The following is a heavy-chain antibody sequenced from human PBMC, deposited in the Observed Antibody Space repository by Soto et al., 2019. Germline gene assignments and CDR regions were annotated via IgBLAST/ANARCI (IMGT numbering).Heavy chain of an antibody. D-gene: IGHD1-26*01. CDR3: ARLRTTEYFQH. CDR2: ISSSSSTI. Sequence: EVQLVESGGGLVQPGGSLRLSCAASGFTFSSYSMNWVRQAPGKGLEWVSYISSSSSTIYYADSVKGRFTISRDNAKNSLYLQMNSLRAEDTAVYYCARLRTTEYFQHWGQGTLVTVSS. V-gene: IGHV3-48*01. J-gene: IGHJ1*01. CDR1: GFTFSSYS.